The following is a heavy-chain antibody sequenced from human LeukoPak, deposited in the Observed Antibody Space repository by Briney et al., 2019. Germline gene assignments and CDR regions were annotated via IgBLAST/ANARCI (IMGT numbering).Heavy chain of an antibody. J-gene: IGHJ4*02. Sequence: ASVKVSCKASGYTFTGYYMHWVRQAPGQGLEWMGWINPNSGATNYAQKFQGRVTMTRDTSISTAYMELSRLRSDDTAVYYCARICKYGSEPIDYWGQGTLVTVSS. V-gene: IGHV1-2*02. CDR2: INPNSGAT. D-gene: IGHD3-10*01. CDR1: GYTFTGYY. CDR3: ARICKYGSEPIDY.